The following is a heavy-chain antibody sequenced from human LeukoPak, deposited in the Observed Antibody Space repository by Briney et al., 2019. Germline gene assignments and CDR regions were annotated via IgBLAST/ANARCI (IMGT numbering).Heavy chain of an antibody. J-gene: IGHJ4*02. CDR2: IQQDGSEK. CDR3: ARLRYTYGKNFDY. V-gene: IGHV3-7*01. Sequence: GGSLRLSCAASGFTFKSYWVSWVRQAPGTGLEWVANIQQDGSEKNYVDSVKGRFTISRDNARNSLYLEMNRLRAADTAVYYCARLRYTYGKNFDYWGQGTLVTVSS. CDR1: GFTFKSYW. D-gene: IGHD5-18*01.